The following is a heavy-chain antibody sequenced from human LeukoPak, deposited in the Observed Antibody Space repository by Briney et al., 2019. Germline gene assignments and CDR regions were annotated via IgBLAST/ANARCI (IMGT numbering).Heavy chain of an antibody. CDR3: ARTQVGCSGGSCYSGWFDP. Sequence: SQTLSLTCTVSGGSISRGSYYWSWIRQPAGKGLEWIGRIYTSGSTNYNPSLKSRVTISVDTSKNQFSLKLSSVTAADTAVYYCARTQVGCSGGSCYSGWFDPWGQGTLVTVSS. CDR2: IYTSGST. V-gene: IGHV4-61*02. J-gene: IGHJ5*02. D-gene: IGHD2-15*01. CDR1: GGSISRGSYY.